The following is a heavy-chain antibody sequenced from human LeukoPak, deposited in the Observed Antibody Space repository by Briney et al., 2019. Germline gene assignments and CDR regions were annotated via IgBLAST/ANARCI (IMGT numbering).Heavy chain of an antibody. D-gene: IGHD3-3*01. Sequence: SETLSLTCTVSGGSISSSSYYWGWIRQPPGKGLEWIGSIYYSGSTYYNPSLKSRVTISVDTSKNQFSLKLSSVTAADTAVHYCASRYDFWSGGYYYYGMDVWGQGTTVTVSS. CDR1: GGSISSSSYY. J-gene: IGHJ6*02. CDR3: ASRYDFWSGGYYYYGMDV. V-gene: IGHV4-39*01. CDR2: IYYSGST.